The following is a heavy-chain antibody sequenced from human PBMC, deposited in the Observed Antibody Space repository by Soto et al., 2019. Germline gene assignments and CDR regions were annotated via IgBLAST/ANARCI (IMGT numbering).Heavy chain of an antibody. CDR2: ISFDGIQK. CDR3: ARPYCSRTNCHPYYYYYGLNV. V-gene: IGHV3-30*17. D-gene: IGHD2-2*01. J-gene: IGHJ6*02. Sequence: GGSLRLSCAGSGFMLGDYALHWVRQAPGKGLEWLAVISFDGIQKYYADSVQGRFTISRDNSQNTLYLEMNSLIAGDTAVYYCARPYCSRTNCHPYYYYYGLNVWGQGTAVTVSS. CDR1: GFMLGDYA.